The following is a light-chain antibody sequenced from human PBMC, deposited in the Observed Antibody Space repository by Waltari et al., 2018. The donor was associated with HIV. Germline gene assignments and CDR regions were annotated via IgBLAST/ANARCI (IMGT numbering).Light chain of an antibody. V-gene: IGKV1-5*03. J-gene: IGKJ1*01. CDR2: KVS. CDR3: QQFNWYWT. CDR1: RSVRNW. Sequence: GSRSVRNWLAWYQQKPGKAPKLLIYKVSTLESGVPSRFSGSGSGTEFTLTISSLQPDDSATYYCQQFNWYWTFGQGTKVEIK.